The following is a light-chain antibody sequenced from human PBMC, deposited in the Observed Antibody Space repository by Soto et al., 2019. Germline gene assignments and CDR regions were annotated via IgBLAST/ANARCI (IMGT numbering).Light chain of an antibody. CDR2: LNSDDSH. CDR1: SGHSSYT. J-gene: IGLJ2*01. CDR3: QTWGTGTVV. Sequence: QLVLTQSPSASASLGASVKLTCTLSSGHSSYTIAWHQQQPEKGPRYLMKLNSDDSHYKGDGIPDRFSGSSSGAERYLTISSLQSEDEADYYCQTWGTGTVVFGGGTKLTVL. V-gene: IGLV4-69*01.